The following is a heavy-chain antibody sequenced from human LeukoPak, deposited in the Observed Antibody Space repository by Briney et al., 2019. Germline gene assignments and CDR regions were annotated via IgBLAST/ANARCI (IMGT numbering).Heavy chain of an antibody. Sequence: GGSLRLSCAASGFTFSSYWMSWVRQAPGKGLEWVANIKQDGSEKYYVDSVKGRFTISRDNAKNSLYLQMNSLRAEDTAVYYCAREQFGYDILTGQRNDAFDIWGQGTMVTVSS. J-gene: IGHJ3*02. V-gene: IGHV3-7*01. D-gene: IGHD3-9*01. CDR3: AREQFGYDILTGQRNDAFDI. CDR2: IKQDGSEK. CDR1: GFTFSSYW.